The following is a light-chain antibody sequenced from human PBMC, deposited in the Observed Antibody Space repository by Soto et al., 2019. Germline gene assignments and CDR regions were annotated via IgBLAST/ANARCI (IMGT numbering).Light chain of an antibody. J-gene: IGKJ1*01. CDR3: QQYGSSGT. CDR2: DAS. Sequence: EIVMKQSPATRSVSPGEGATLSCRASQSVSSYLAWYQQKPGQAPRLLIYDASNRATGIPARFSGSGSGTDFTLTISSLEPEDFAVYYCQQYGSSGTFGQGTNVDI. V-gene: IGKV3-11*01. CDR1: QSVSSY.